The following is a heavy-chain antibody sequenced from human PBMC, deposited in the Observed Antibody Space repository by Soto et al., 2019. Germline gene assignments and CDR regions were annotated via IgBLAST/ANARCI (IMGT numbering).Heavy chain of an antibody. CDR3: ARGNGIYRGSQDY. CDR1: GYTFTSYD. CDR2: MKPNSGNT. V-gene: IGHV1-8*01. J-gene: IGHJ4*02. Sequence: ASVKVSCKASGYTFTSYDINWVRQAPGQGLEWMGWMKPNSGNTRYAHKFQGRVTMTRDTSISTAFMELRSLTSEDTAVYYCARGNGIYRGSQDYWGQGNMGTFSS. D-gene: IGHD5-12*01.